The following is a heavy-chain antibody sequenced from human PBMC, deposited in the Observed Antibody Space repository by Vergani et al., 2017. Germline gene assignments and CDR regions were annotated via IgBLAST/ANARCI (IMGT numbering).Heavy chain of an antibody. CDR2: IYYSGST. V-gene: IGHV4-39*07. D-gene: IGHD4-17*01. CDR1: GGSISSYY. CDR3: ARDAVYGSYYYYYGMDV. J-gene: IGHJ6*02. Sequence: QVQLQESGPGLVKPSETLSLTCTVSGGSISSYYWGWIRQPPGKGLEWIGSIYYSGSTYYNPSLKSRVTISVDTSKNQFSLKLSSVTAADTAVYYCARDAVYGSYYYYYGMDVWGQGTTFTVSS.